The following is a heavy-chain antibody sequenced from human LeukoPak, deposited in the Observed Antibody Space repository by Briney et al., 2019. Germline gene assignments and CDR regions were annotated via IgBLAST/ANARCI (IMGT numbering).Heavy chain of an antibody. Sequence: GGSLRLSCAASGFTFSSYSMNWVRQAPGRGLEWVSYISSSSSTIYYADSVKGRFTISRDNAKNSLYLQMNSLRAEDTAVYYCAKSTKVVPAAIDYWGQGTLVTVSS. V-gene: IGHV3-48*01. CDR1: GFTFSSYS. D-gene: IGHD2-2*01. CDR3: AKSTKVVPAAIDY. CDR2: ISSSSSTI. J-gene: IGHJ4*02.